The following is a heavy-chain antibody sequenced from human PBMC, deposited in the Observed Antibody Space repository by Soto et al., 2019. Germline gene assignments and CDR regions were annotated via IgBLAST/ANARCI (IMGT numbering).Heavy chain of an antibody. CDR2: IWYDGSNK. Sequence: QVQLVESGGGVVQPGRSLRLSCAASGFTFSSYGMHWVRQAPGKGLEWVAVIWYDGSNKYYADSVKGRFTISRDNSKNTLYLQMNSLRAEDTAVYYCARDPCYDSSGVIGYFDYWGQGTLVTVSS. CDR1: GFTFSSYG. D-gene: IGHD3-22*01. CDR3: ARDPCYDSSGVIGYFDY. J-gene: IGHJ4*02. V-gene: IGHV3-33*01.